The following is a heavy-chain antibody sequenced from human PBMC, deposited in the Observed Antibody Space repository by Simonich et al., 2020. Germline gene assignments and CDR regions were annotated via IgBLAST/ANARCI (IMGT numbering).Heavy chain of an antibody. CDR3: ARDGLGTAYYYYMDV. D-gene: IGHD7-27*01. J-gene: IGHJ6*03. V-gene: IGHV3-7*01. CDR2: IKQDGREK. CDR1: GFTFSSYW. Sequence: EVQLVESGGGLVQPGGSLRLSCAASGFTFSSYWMSWVRQAPGKGLEGVANIKQDGREKYYVDSVKGRFTISRDNAKNSLYLQMNSLRAEDTAVYYCARDGLGTAYYYYMDVWGKGTTVTVSS.